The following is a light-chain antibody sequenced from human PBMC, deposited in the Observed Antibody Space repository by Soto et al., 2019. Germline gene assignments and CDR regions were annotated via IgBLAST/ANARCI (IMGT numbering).Light chain of an antibody. Sequence: EIVLTQSPATLSLSPGERATLSCRASQSVSSYLAWYQQKPGQAPRLLIYDASNRATAIPARFSGSGSGTDFPLTIRSLEHEDVAVYYCQQRSNWPPLTFGGGTKVEIK. CDR3: QQRSNWPPLT. V-gene: IGKV3-11*01. CDR1: QSVSSY. J-gene: IGKJ4*01. CDR2: DAS.